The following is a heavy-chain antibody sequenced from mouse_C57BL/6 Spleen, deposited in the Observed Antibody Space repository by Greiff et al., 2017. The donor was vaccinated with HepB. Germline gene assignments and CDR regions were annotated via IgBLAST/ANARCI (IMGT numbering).Heavy chain of an antibody. CDR1: GYSITSGYY. Sequence: EVQLQQSGPGLVKPSQSLSLTCSVTGYSITSGYYWNWIRQFPGNKLEWMGYISYDGSNNYNPSLKNRISITRDTSKNQFFLKLNSVTTEDTATYYCARDVYGPYYAMDYWGQGTSVTVSS. CDR3: ARDVYGPYYAMDY. J-gene: IGHJ4*01. D-gene: IGHD1-1*02. V-gene: IGHV3-6*01. CDR2: ISYDGSN.